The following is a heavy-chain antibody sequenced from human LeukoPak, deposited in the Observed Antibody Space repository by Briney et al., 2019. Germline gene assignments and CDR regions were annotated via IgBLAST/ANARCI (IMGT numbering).Heavy chain of an antibody. V-gene: IGHV3-20*04. CDR3: ARDKRELVKDYYYYYMDV. J-gene: IGHJ6*03. CDR2: INWNGGST. D-gene: IGHD1-26*01. Sequence: GGSLRLSCAASGFTFDDYGMSWVRQAPGKGLEWVSGINWNGGSTGYADSVKGRFTISRDNAKNSPYLQMNSLRAEDTALYYCARDKRELVKDYYYYYMDVWGKGTTVTVSS. CDR1: GFTFDDYG.